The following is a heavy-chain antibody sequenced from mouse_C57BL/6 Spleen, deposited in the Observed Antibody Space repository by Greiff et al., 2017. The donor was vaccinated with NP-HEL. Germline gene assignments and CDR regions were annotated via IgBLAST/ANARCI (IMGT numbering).Heavy chain of an antibody. CDR1: GYTFTSYG. D-gene: IGHD1-1*01. CDR3: TRSPYYYGSSLYAMDY. Sequence: QVQLQQSGAELARPGASVKLSCKASGYTFTSYGISWVKQRTGQGLEWIGEIYPRSGNTYYNEKFKGKATLTADKSSSTAYMELRSLKSEDSAVYFCTRSPYYYGSSLYAMDYWCQRTSVTVSS. J-gene: IGHJ4*01. V-gene: IGHV1-81*01. CDR2: IYPRSGNT.